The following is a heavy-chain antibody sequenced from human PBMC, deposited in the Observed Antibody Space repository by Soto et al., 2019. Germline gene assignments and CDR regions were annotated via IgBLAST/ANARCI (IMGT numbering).Heavy chain of an antibody. CDR2: INPSGGST. D-gene: IGHD6-13*01. Sequence: ASVKVSCKASGYTFTSYYMHWVRQAPGQGLEWMGIINPSGGSTSYAQKFQGRVTMTRDTSTSTVYMELSSLRSEDTAVYYCAREPSSPIYYYYGMDVWGQGTTVTV. J-gene: IGHJ6*02. CDR1: GYTFTSYY. CDR3: AREPSSPIYYYYGMDV. V-gene: IGHV1-46*01.